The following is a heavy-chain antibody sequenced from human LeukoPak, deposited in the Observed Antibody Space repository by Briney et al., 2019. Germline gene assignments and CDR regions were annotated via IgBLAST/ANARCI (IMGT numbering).Heavy chain of an antibody. CDR2: ISYEGGSE. Sequence: PGGSLRLSCAASGFTFSTYAVHWVRQAPGKGLEWVAVISYEGGSEYYADSVKGRFIISRDNSKNTLYLQMNSLRAEDTAVYYCARDGLFGVTTSYSVVDYWGQGTLVTVSS. D-gene: IGHD4-17*01. CDR3: ARDGLFGVTTSYSVVDY. V-gene: IGHV3-30*04. J-gene: IGHJ4*02. CDR1: GFTFSTYA.